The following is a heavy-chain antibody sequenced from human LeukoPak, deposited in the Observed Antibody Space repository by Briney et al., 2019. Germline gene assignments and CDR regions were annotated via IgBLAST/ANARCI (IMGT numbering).Heavy chain of an antibody. CDR3: ARSVSGWYPTLLGLFDY. V-gene: IGHV4-59*01. CDR1: GGSISSYY. D-gene: IGHD6-19*01. Sequence: SETLSLTCTVSGGSISSYYWSWIRQPPGKGLEWIGYIYYSGSTNYNPSLKSRVTISVDTSKNRFSLKLSSVTAADTAVYYCARSVSGWYPTLLGLFDYWGQGTLVTVSS. J-gene: IGHJ4*02. CDR2: IYYSGST.